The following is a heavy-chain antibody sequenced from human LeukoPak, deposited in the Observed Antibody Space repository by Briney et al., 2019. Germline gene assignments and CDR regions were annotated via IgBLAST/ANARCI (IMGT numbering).Heavy chain of an antibody. V-gene: IGHV4-34*01. CDR1: GGSFNNSY. J-gene: IGHJ4*02. Sequence: SETLSLTCAAYGGSFNNSYWTWIRQSPGKGLEWIGEINHNGTTRYNEPLKSRVTISIDTSKNQFSLKLYAVTAADTAVYYCARDLASCAGDCYSDGFDYWGQGALVTVSS. D-gene: IGHD2-21*02. CDR3: ARDLASCAGDCYSDGFDY. CDR2: INHNGTT.